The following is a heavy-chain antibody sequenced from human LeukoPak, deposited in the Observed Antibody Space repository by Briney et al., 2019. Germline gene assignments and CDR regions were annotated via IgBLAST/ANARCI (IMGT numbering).Heavy chain of an antibody. J-gene: IGHJ4*02. V-gene: IGHV1-24*01. CDR1: GYTFTSFH. Sequence: ASVTVSCKTSGYTFTSFHMHWVRQAPGKGLEWMGGFDPEDGETIYAQKFQGRVTMTEDTSTDTAYMELSSLRSEDTAVYYCATYYYDSSGYYADYWGQGTLVTVSS. D-gene: IGHD3-22*01. CDR3: ATYYYDSSGYYADY. CDR2: FDPEDGET.